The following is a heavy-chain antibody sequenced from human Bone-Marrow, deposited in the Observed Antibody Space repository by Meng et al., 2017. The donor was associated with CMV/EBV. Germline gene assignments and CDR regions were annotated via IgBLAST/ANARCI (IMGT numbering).Heavy chain of an antibody. V-gene: IGHV3-23*01. CDR2: IGGSIEDT. J-gene: IGHJ4*02. CDR3: AKDTRQVGGHDFDY. CDR1: GFTFSSYA. D-gene: IGHD3-16*01. Sequence: GESLKISCAASGFTFSSYAMSWVRQAPGKGLEWVSAIGGSIEDTFYTDSVKGRFTISRDNSKNTLYLQINSLRAEDTALYYCAKDTRQVGGHDFDYWGQGTLVTVSS.